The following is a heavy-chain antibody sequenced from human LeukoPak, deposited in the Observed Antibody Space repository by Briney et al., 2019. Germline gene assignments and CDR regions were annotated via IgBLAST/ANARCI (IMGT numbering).Heavy chain of an antibody. V-gene: IGHV3-23*01. CDR3: ASHYGSESSNWLDP. CDR2: ISGSGDST. CDR1: GFTFSNYG. J-gene: IGHJ5*02. D-gene: IGHD3-10*01. Sequence: GGSLRLSCAASGFTFSNYGMSWVRQAPGRGWEWVSAISGSGDSTYYADSVKGRFTISRDNSKNTLYLQMNSLRAEDTAVYYCASHYGSESSNWLDPWGQGTLVTVSS.